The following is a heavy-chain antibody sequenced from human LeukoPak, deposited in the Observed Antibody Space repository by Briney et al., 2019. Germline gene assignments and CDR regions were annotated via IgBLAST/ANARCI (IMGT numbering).Heavy chain of an antibody. CDR3: VRDGQQLLEDGVDV. Sequence: ASVKVSCKASGYIFTNYYLHWVRQAPGQGLEWVGIINPADASTSYAQKFQGRVTMTRDTSTSTVYMDLSSLRSEDTAMYYCVRDGQQLLEDGVDVWGQGTTVTVSS. D-gene: IGHD6-13*01. CDR1: GYIFTNYY. J-gene: IGHJ6*02. V-gene: IGHV1-46*01. CDR2: INPADAST.